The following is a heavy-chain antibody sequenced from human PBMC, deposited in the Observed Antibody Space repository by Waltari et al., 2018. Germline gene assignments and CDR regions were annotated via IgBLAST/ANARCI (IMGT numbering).Heavy chain of an antibody. J-gene: IGHJ4*01. CDR2: ISRGSGKI. D-gene: IGHD2-21*02. CDR1: GFTFSSYA. CDR3: ARGGDSFHEIDY. Sequence: DVQLMESGGGLVKRGVSLRLCCGGCGFTFSSYAMNCVRQAPCKGLEWFSSISRGSGKIFDADSVKGRFTISRDDARNSLFLQLSGLTGEDTAMYYCARGGDSFHEIDYWGRGTLVTVTS. V-gene: IGHV3-21*02.